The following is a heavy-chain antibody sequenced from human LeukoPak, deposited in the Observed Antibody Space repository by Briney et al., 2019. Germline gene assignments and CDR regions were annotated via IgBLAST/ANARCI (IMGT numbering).Heavy chain of an antibody. J-gene: IGHJ4*02. CDR3: AKNRVNCYGSGSSYDY. D-gene: IGHD3-10*01. V-gene: IGHV3-23*01. Sequence: GTLRLSCAASGFTFSSDGMSWVRQAPGKGLEWVSAISGSGGSTYYADSVKGRFTISRDNSKNTPYLQMNSLRAEDTAVYYCAKNRVNCYGSGSSYDYWGQGTLVTVSS. CDR2: ISGSGGST. CDR1: GFTFSSDG.